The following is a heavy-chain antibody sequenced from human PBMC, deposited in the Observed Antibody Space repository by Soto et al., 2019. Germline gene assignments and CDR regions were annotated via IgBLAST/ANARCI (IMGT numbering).Heavy chain of an antibody. V-gene: IGHV3-73*02. CDR1: GFIFSGSA. J-gene: IGHJ6*02. Sequence: EVKLVESGGGLVQPGGSLKLSCAASGFIFSGSAIHWVRQASGKGLEWVGRIRSRANNYATSFAASVKGRFIFSRDDSKNMAYLQMNTLKTEDTAVYYCSRGQRAAIGDYYYNGMDVWGQGTTVTVSS. CDR3: SRGQRAAIGDYYYNGMDV. CDR2: IRSRANNYAT. D-gene: IGHD2-2*02.